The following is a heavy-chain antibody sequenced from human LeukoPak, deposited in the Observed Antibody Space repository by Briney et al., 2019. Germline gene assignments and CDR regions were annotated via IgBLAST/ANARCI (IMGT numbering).Heavy chain of an antibody. Sequence: ASVKVSCKASGYTFTDYYMNWVRRAPGQGLEWMGWINPNSGGTNYAQKFQGRVTMTRDTSISTAYMELSRLRSEDTAFYYCARVGDYSPRGWFDPWGQGTLVTVSS. CDR1: GYTFTDYY. CDR3: ARVGDYSPRGWFDP. J-gene: IGHJ5*02. V-gene: IGHV1-2*02. D-gene: IGHD4-11*01. CDR2: INPNSGGT.